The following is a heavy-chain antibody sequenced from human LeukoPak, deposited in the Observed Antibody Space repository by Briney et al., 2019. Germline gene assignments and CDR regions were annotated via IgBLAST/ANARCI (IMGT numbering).Heavy chain of an antibody. V-gene: IGHV4-61*01. D-gene: IGHD1-26*01. CDR3: ARAAYSGSYHSDY. J-gene: IGHJ4*02. Sequence: SETVSLTCTVSGGSVNSGSYYWNWIRQPPGKGLEWIGYIYYSGSTNYNPSLKSRDTISVDTSKNQFSLKLSSVTAADTAVYYCARAAYSGSYHSDYWGQGTLVTVSS. CDR2: IYYSGST. CDR1: GGSVNSGSYY.